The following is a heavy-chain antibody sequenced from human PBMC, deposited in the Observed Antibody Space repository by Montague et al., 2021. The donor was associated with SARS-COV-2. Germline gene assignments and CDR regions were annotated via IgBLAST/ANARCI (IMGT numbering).Heavy chain of an antibody. CDR2: IYDGGAV. D-gene: IGHD4-23*01. V-gene: IGHV4-59*01. Sequence: SETLSLTCTVSGGSITGYYWSWLRRSPGKGLEWIAYIYDGGAVNYNPSLASRVTISTDTSKNQLSLKVNSVTTADTAVYYCVRDHPFGGPRGAYDTWGQGTVVTVSS. CDR3: VRDHPFGGPRGAYDT. CDR1: GGSITGYY. J-gene: IGHJ3*02.